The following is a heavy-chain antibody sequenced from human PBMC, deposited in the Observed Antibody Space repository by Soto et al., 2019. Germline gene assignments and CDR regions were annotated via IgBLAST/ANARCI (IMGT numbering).Heavy chain of an antibody. V-gene: IGHV3-23*01. Sequence: GGLLRLSCAASGFTFSSYAMSWVRQAPGKGLEWVSAISGSGGSTYYADSVKGRFTISRDNSKNTLYLQMNSLRAEDTAVYYCAKDPVFYGDHFDYWGQGTLVTVSS. D-gene: IGHD4-17*01. CDR3: AKDPVFYGDHFDY. CDR2: ISGSGGST. J-gene: IGHJ4*02. CDR1: GFTFSSYA.